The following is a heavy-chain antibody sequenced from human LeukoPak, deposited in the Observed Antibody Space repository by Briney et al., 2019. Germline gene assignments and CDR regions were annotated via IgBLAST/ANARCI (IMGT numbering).Heavy chain of an antibody. V-gene: IGHV4-34*01. CDR3: ARKTYYYIDV. J-gene: IGHJ6*03. Sequence: PSETLSLTCAVYGGSFSGYYWSWIRQPPGKGLEWIGEINHSGSTNYNPSLKSRVTISVDTSKNQFSLKLSSVTAADTAVYYCARKTYYYIDVWGKGTTVTVSS. CDR2: INHSGST. CDR1: GGSFSGYY.